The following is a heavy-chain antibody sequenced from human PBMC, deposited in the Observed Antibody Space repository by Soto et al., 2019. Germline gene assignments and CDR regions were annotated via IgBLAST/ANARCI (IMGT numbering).Heavy chain of an antibody. CDR3: ARDAAYNDFWGGVMELYSYNMDV. D-gene: IGHD3-3*01. CDR1: GYNFANYA. CDR2: ISAHNGDT. Sequence: QVQLVQSEAEVKKPGASLKVSCRASGYNFANYAISWVRQAPGQGLECMGWISAHNGDTKYAQKVQGRVTMTAGPSTSKDYMEMWSLRSDDTAVYYCARDAAYNDFWGGVMELYSYNMDVWGQGTTVTV. J-gene: IGHJ6*02. V-gene: IGHV1-18*01.